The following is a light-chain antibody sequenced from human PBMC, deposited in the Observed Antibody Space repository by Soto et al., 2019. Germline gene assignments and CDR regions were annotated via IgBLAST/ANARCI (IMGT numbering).Light chain of an antibody. CDR3: QTWGTGIQV. CDR1: SGHSCYA. Sequence: QSVLTQSPSASASLGASVKLTCTLSSGHSCYAIAWHQQQPEKGPRYLMKLNSDGSHSKGDGIPDRFSGSSSGAERYLTISSLQSEDEADYYCQTWGTGIQVFGGGTQLTVL. V-gene: IGLV4-69*01. J-gene: IGLJ2*01. CDR2: LNSDGSH.